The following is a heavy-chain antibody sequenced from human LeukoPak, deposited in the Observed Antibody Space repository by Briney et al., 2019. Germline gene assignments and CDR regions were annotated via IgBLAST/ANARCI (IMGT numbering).Heavy chain of an antibody. CDR1: GGSISSYY. V-gene: IGHV4-59*01. D-gene: IGHD1-7*01. Sequence: PSETLSLTCTVSGGSISSYYWSWIRQPPGMGLEWIGYIYYSGSTNYNPSLKSRVTISVDTSKNQFSLKLSSVTAADTAVYYCARGGGELPLDYWGQGTLVTVSS. CDR3: ARGGGELPLDY. CDR2: IYYSGST. J-gene: IGHJ4*02.